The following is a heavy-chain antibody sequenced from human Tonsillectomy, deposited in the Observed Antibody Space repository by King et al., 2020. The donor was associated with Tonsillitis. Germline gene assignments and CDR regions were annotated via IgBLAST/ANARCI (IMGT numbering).Heavy chain of an antibody. Sequence: VQLVESGGGLVQPGGSLRLSCAASGFTFSNYWMSWVRQAPGKGLEWVANIRQDGSETYYVDSVKGGFTISRDNAKNELYLQMTSLRAEDTAVYYCARGISAAGGRWYFDLWGRGTLVTVSS. CDR1: GFTFSNYW. CDR2: IRQDGSET. J-gene: IGHJ2*01. V-gene: IGHV3-7*04. CDR3: ARGISAAGGRWYFDL. D-gene: IGHD6-13*01.